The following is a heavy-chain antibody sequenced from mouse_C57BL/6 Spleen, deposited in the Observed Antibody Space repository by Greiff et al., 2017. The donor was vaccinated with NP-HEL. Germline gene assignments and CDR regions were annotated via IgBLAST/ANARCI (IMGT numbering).Heavy chain of an antibody. Sequence: VQLQQSGAELVKPGASVKISCKASGYAFSSYWMNWVKQRPGKGLEWIGQIYPGDGDTNYNGKFKGKATLTADKSSSTAYMQLSSLTSEDSAVYFCARDYGRSLWYFDVWGTGTTVTVSS. CDR3: ARDYGRSLWYFDV. CDR2: IYPGDGDT. CDR1: GYAFSSYW. J-gene: IGHJ1*03. D-gene: IGHD1-1*01. V-gene: IGHV1-80*01.